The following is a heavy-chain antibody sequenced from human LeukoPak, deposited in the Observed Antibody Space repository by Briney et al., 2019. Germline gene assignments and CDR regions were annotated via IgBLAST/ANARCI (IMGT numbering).Heavy chain of an antibody. D-gene: IGHD6-6*01. J-gene: IGHJ6*03. CDR1: GYTFTSYG. V-gene: IGHV1-18*01. CDR3: ARIEKGYSSSSDSPYYYYMGV. Sequence: EASVKVSCKASGYTFTSYGISWVRQAPGQGLEWMGWISAYNGNTNYAQKLQGRVTMTTDTSTSTAYMELRSLRSDDTAVYYCARIEKGYSSSSDSPYYYYMGVWGKGTTVTVSS. CDR2: ISAYNGNT.